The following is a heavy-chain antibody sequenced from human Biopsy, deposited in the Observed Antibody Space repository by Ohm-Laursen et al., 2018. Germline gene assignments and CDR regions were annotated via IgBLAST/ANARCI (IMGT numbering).Heavy chain of an antibody. CDR1: GESFNGYF. J-gene: IGHJ6*02. D-gene: IGHD3-22*01. V-gene: IGHV4-34*01. CDR2: INHSGRT. CDR3: VRGVDYYDPYHYYALDV. Sequence: TLSLTCTVYGESFNGYFWSWIRQTPGKGLEWIGEINHSGRTNYNPSLKSRVTISVDTSKNQFSLKVRSVTAADTAVYYCVRGVDYYDPYHYYALDVWGQGTAVTVSS.